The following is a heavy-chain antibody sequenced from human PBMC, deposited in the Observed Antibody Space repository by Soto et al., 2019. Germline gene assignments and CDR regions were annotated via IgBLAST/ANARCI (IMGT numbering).Heavy chain of an antibody. CDR1: GGSISSGDYY. J-gene: IGHJ5*02. CDR3: ASRWYDFWSGSGWFDP. D-gene: IGHD3-3*01. V-gene: IGHV4-30-4*01. CDR2: IYYSGST. Sequence: NPSETLSLTCTVSGGSISSGDYYWSWIRQPPGKGLEWIGYIYYSGSTYYNPSLKSRVTISVDTSKNQFSLKLSSVTAADTAVYYCASRWYDFWSGSGWFDPWGQGTLVTVSS.